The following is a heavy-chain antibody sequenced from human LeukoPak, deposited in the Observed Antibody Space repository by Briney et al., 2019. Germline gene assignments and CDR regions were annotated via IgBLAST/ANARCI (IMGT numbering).Heavy chain of an antibody. V-gene: IGHV4-59*01. CDR2: IYYSGST. D-gene: IGHD5-18*01. Sequence: SETLSLTCTDSGGSISSYYWSWIRQPPGKGLEWIGYIYYSGSTNYNPSLKSRVTISVDTSKNQFSLKLSSVTAADTAVYYCARGGYSYGYTDWYFDLWGRGTLVTVSS. CDR3: ARGGYSYGYTDWYFDL. J-gene: IGHJ2*01. CDR1: GGSISSYY.